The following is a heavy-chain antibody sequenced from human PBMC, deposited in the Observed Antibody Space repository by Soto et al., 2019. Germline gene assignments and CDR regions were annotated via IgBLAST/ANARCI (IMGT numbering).Heavy chain of an antibody. CDR2: FDPEDGET. CDR1: GYTLTELS. J-gene: IGHJ4*02. CDR3: ATSYDSSGYLSF. Sequence: GASVKVSCKVSGYTLTELSMHWVRQAPGKGLEWMGGFDPEDGETIYAQKFQGRVTMTEDTSTDTAYMELSSLRSEDTAVYHCATSYDSSGYLSFWGQGTLVTVSS. V-gene: IGHV1-24*01. D-gene: IGHD3-22*01.